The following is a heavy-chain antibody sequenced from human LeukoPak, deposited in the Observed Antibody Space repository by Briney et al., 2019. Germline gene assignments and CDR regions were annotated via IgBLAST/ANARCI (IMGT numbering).Heavy chain of an antibody. V-gene: IGHV3-23*01. J-gene: IGHJ4*02. CDR1: GFTFSSYG. CDR2: ISGSGDST. CDR3: AKDGAWLRFGE. Sequence: GGTLRLSCAASGFTFSSYGMSWVRQAPGRGLKWVSAISGSGDSTYYADSVKGRFTISRDNSKNTLYLEVISLTAEDTAVYYCAKDGAWLRFGEWSQGTLVTVSS. D-gene: IGHD3-10*01.